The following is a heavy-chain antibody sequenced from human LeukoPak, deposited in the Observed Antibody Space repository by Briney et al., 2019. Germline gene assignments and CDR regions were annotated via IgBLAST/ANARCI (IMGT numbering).Heavy chain of an antibody. D-gene: IGHD1-26*01. CDR3: AKNGDRIVGPTASFDS. CDR2: ISVSGDIT. Sequence: GGSLRLSCAASGFTFSSSAMSWVRQAPGKGLEWVSDISVSGDITYYADSVKGRFTISRDNSKNTLYLQMNSLRAEDTAIYYCAKNGDRIVGPTASFDSWGQGTLVTVSS. J-gene: IGHJ4*02. CDR1: GFTFSSSA. V-gene: IGHV3-23*01.